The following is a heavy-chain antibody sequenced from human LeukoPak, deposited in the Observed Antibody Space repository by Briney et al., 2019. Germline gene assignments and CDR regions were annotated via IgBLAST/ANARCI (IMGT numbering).Heavy chain of an antibody. V-gene: IGHV1-18*01. CDR2: ISAYNGNT. D-gene: IGHD4-11*01. CDR3: ARDSSHTDYLLYHYGMDV. J-gene: IGHJ6*02. CDR1: GYTFTSYG. Sequence: ASVKVSCKASGYTFTSYGITWVRQARGQGLEWMGWISAYNGNTNYAQKFQGRVTMTTDTSTSTAYMELRSLRSDDTAVYYCARDSSHTDYLLYHYGMDVWGQGTTVTVSS.